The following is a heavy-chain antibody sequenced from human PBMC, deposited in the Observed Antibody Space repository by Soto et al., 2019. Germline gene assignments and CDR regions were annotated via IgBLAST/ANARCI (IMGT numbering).Heavy chain of an antibody. CDR1: GFTFSNAW. CDR2: IKSKTDGGTT. CDR3: TTGWEQLVPYYYYYMDV. J-gene: IGHJ6*03. V-gene: IGHV3-15*01. Sequence: VQLVESGGGLVKPGGSLRLSCAASGFTFSNAWMSWVRQAPGKGLEWVGRIKSKTDGGTTDYAAPVKGRFTISRDDSKNTLYLQMNSLKTEDTAVYYCTTGWEQLVPYYYYYMDVWGKGTTVTVSS. D-gene: IGHD6-13*01.